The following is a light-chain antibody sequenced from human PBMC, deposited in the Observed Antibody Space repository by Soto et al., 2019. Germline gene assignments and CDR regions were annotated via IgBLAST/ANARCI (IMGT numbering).Light chain of an antibody. CDR3: QRRSSWPLT. CDR1: QSVSTY. J-gene: IGKJ4*01. CDR2: DVS. Sequence: DIVLTQSPATLSLSPGERATLSCRASQSVSTYLAWYQQKVGQAPRLLIYDVSNRATGIPTRFSGSGSGTDFTLTISSLEPEDFAVYYCQRRSSWPLTFGGGTKVEIK. V-gene: IGKV3-11*01.